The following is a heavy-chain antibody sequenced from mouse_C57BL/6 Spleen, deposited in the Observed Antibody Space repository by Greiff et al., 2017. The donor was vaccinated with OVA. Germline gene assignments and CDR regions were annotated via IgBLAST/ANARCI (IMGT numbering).Heavy chain of an antibody. CDR2: IHPTSGST. Sequence: QVQLQQPGAELVKPGASVKLSCKASGYTFTSYWMHWVKQRPGQGLEWIGMIHPTSGSTNYNEKFKSKATLTVDKSSSTAYMQLSSLTSEDSAVYYCARGRYGRPDYFDYWGQGTTLTVSS. CDR1: GYTFTSYW. CDR3: ARGRYGRPDYFDY. D-gene: IGHD1-1*01. V-gene: IGHV1-64*01. J-gene: IGHJ2*01.